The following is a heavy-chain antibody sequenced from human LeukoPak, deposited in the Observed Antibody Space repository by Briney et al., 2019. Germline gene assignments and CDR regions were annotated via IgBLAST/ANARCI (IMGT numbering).Heavy chain of an antibody. J-gene: IGHJ4*02. CDR2: ISSSSSYI. D-gene: IGHD3-22*01. V-gene: IGHV3-21*06. Sequence: GGSLRLSCAASGFTLSSYSLNWVRQAPGKGLEWVSSISSSSSYIYYVDSVKGRFTISRDNAKNSLYVQMDSLRAEDTAVYYCARGDSSGYVCDYWGQGTLVTVSS. CDR3: ARGDSSGYVCDY. CDR1: GFTLSSYS.